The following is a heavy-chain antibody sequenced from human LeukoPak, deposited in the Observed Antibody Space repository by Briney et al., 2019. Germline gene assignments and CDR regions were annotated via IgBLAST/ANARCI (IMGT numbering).Heavy chain of an antibody. CDR3: ARHPVGASGYYFDY. D-gene: IGHD1-26*01. J-gene: IGHJ4*02. Sequence: SETLSLTCTVSGGSLSSSSYYWGWIRQPPGKGLEWIGSIYYSGSTYYNPSLKSRVTISVDTSKNQFSLKLSSVTAADTAVYYCARHPVGASGYYFDYWGQGTLVTVSS. CDR2: IYYSGST. CDR1: GGSLSSSSYY. V-gene: IGHV4-39*01.